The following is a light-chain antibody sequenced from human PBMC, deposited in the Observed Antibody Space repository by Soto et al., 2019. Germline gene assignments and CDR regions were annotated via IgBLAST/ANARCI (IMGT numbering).Light chain of an antibody. Sequence: QSALTQPRSVSGSPGQSVTISCTGTSSDVGGYNYVSWYQQHPGKAPKLMIYDVSKRPSGVPDRSSGSKSGNTASLTISGLPAEDEADYYCCSYAGSYTWVFGGGTKVTVL. CDR2: DVS. V-gene: IGLV2-11*01. J-gene: IGLJ2*01. CDR3: CSYAGSYTWV. CDR1: SSDVGGYNY.